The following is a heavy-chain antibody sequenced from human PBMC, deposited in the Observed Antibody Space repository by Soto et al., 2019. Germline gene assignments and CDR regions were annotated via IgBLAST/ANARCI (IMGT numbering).Heavy chain of an antibody. CDR2: INPSGGST. J-gene: IGHJ6*02. CDR1: GYTFTSYY. CDR3: ARGLYSSSSYYYYGMDV. V-gene: IGHV1-46*01. Sequence: ASVKVSCKASGYTFTSYYMHWVRQAPGQGLEWMGIINPSGGSTSYAQKFQGRVTMTRDTSTSTVYMELSSLRSEDTTVYYCARGLYSSSSYYYYGMDVWGQGTTVTVSS. D-gene: IGHD6-6*01.